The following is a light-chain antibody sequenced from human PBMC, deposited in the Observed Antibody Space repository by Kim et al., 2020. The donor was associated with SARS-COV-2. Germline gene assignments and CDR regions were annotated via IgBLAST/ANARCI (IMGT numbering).Light chain of an antibody. V-gene: IGKV1-9*01. Sequence: STTVGERETIKCRASQGISSYLAWYQQMPGKAPKLLIYAATTLQRGVLSRFSGSGSGTDFAFTIISLQPEDFATCYCQQLNSYPPTFVHGTKLVIK. J-gene: IGKJ2*01. CDR2: AAT. CDR1: QGISSY. CDR3: QQLNSYPPT.